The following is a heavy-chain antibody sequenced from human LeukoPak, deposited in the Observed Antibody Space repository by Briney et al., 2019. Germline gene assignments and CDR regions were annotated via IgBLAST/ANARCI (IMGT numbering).Heavy chain of an antibody. D-gene: IGHD3-3*01. CDR3: ARDRGELRFLEWLSRAYYMDV. J-gene: IGHJ6*03. Sequence: GGSLRLSCAASGFTFSRYWMHWVRQAPGKGLVWVSRINSDGSSTSYADSVKGRFTISRDNAKNTLYLQMNSLRAEDTDVYYCARDRGELRFLEWLSRAYYMDVWGKGTTVTVSS. V-gene: IGHV3-74*01. CDR2: INSDGSST. CDR1: GFTFSRYW.